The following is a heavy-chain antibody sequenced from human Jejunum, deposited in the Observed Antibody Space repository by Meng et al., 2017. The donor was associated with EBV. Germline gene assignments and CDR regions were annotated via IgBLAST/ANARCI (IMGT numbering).Heavy chain of an antibody. Sequence: QVQLVQSGAEVKKPGASVKVSCKASAYTFAGYYMHWVRQAPGQGLEWMGRINPNSGGANYAQKFQGRVTMTRDTSISTAYMELSRLRSDDTAVYYCAREGLVGDLRCFDLWGRGTLVTVSS. D-gene: IGHD3-16*01. CDR1: AYTFAGYY. J-gene: IGHJ2*01. CDR3: AREGLVGDLRCFDL. V-gene: IGHV1-2*06. CDR2: INPNSGGA.